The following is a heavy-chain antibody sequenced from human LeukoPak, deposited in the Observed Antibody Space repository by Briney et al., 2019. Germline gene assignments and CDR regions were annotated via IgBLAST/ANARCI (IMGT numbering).Heavy chain of an antibody. CDR1: GGSISSSSYN. CDR2: IHYSGST. J-gene: IGHJ4*02. D-gene: IGHD3-22*01. Sequence: SETLSLTCTVSGGSISSSSYNWGWIRQPPGKGLEWIGTIHYSGSTYYNPSLRSRVTMSVDTSKNQFSLKLTSVTAADTAVYYCARHGLAGDSGGYYNRHFDYWGQGTLVTVSS. CDR3: ARHGLAGDSGGYYNRHFDY. V-gene: IGHV4-39*01.